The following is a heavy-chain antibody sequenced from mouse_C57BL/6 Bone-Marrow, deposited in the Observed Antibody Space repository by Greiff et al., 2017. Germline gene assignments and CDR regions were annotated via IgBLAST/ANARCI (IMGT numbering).Heavy chain of an antibody. D-gene: IGHD1-1*01. CDR1: GYTFTSYW. Sequence: VQLQQPGAELVKPGASVKLSCKASGYTFTSYWMHWVKQRPGQGLEWIGMIYPNSGSTNYNEKFKSKATLTVDTSSSTAYMQLSSLTSEDAAVYYCARDYGSFYALDYWGKGTSVTVSS. CDR2: IYPNSGST. J-gene: IGHJ4*01. CDR3: ARDYGSFYALDY. V-gene: IGHV1-64*01.